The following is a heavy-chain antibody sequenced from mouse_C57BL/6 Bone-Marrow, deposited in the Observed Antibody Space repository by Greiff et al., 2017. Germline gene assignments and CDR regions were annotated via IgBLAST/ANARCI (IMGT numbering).Heavy chain of an antibody. CDR1: GYTFTSYG. Sequence: VQLQQSGAELARPGASVKLSCKASGYTFTSYGISWVKQRTGQGLEWIGEIYPRSGNTYYNEKFKGKATLTADKSSSTAYMELRSLTSEDSAVYFCARLVVIYYYGSSPFAYWGQGTLVTVSA. V-gene: IGHV1-81*01. D-gene: IGHD1-1*01. CDR3: ARLVVIYYYGSSPFAY. J-gene: IGHJ3*01. CDR2: IYPRSGNT.